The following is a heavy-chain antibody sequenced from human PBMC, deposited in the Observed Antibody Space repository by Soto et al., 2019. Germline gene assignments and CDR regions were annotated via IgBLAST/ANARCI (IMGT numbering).Heavy chain of an antibody. CDR3: AKGSTVRYYYYGMDV. CDR2: ISGSGGST. CDR1: GFTFSNYA. Sequence: PGGSLRLSCAASGFTFSNYAMSWVRQAPGKGLEWVSAISGSGGSTYYADSVKGRFTISRDNSKNTLYLQMNSLRAEDTAVYYCAKGSTVRYYYYGMDVWGQGTTVTVSS. V-gene: IGHV3-23*01. D-gene: IGHD4-17*01. J-gene: IGHJ6*02.